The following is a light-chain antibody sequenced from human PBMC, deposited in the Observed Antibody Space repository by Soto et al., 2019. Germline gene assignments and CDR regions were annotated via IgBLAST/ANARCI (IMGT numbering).Light chain of an antibody. CDR3: QQYSSRST. V-gene: IGKV1-5*01. CDR1: QSISNW. CDR2: DAS. Sequence: DIHMTQSPSTLPASVGDRGTITCRASQSISNWLAWYQQKPGKAPNLLIYDASSLQSGVPSRFSGSGFGTEFTLTISSLQPGDFATYYCQQYSSRSTFGQGTKVDI. J-gene: IGKJ1*01.